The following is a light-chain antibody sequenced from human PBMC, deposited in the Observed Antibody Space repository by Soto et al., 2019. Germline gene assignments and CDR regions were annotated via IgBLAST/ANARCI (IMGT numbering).Light chain of an antibody. V-gene: IGLV1-40*01. CDR3: QSYDASLSGDVV. J-gene: IGLJ2*01. CDR2: GNS. CDR1: RSNIGAGYD. Sequence: QYVLTQPPSVSVAPGQRVTISCTGSRSNIGAGYDVHWYQQIPGAAPKLLIYGNSNRPSGVPDRFSGSKSGTSASLAITGLQAEDEADYYCQSYDASLSGDVVFGGGTKLTVL.